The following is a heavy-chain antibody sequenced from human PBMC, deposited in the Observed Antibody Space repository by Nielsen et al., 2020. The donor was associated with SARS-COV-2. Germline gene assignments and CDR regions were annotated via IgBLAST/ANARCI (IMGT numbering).Heavy chain of an antibody. Sequence: GESLKISCAASGFTFSSYAMSWVRQAPGKGLEWVSAISGSGGSTYYADSVKGRFTISRDNSKNTLYLQMNSLRAEDTAVYYCANQLWFGELSIDYWGQGTLVTVPS. V-gene: IGHV3-23*01. CDR3: ANQLWFGELSIDY. D-gene: IGHD3-10*01. CDR2: ISGSGGST. J-gene: IGHJ4*02. CDR1: GFTFSSYA.